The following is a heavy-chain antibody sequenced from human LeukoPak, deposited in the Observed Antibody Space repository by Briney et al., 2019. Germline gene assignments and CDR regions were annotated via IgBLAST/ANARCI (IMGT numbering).Heavy chain of an antibody. CDR2: INPNSGGT. Sequence: ASVKVSCKASGYTFTGYYMHWVRQAPGQGLEWMGWINPNSGGTNYAQKFQGRVTMTRDTSISTAYMELSRLRSDDTAVYYCARDQSLPGIKGYDSSGYYSWGQGTLVTVSS. J-gene: IGHJ4*02. CDR1: GYTFTGYY. V-gene: IGHV1-2*02. CDR3: ARDQSLPGIKGYDSSGYYS. D-gene: IGHD3-22*01.